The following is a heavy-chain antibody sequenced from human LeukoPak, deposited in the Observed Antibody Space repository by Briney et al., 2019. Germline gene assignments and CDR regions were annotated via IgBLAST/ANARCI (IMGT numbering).Heavy chain of an antibody. CDR1: GGSISSYY. CDR3: AKHSRSGYSAYENAFDI. CDR2: IYYSGST. Sequence: SETLSLTCTVSGGSISSYYWSWIRQPPGKGLEWIGYIYYSGSTNYNPSLKSRVTISVDTSKNQFSLKLSSVTAADTAVYYCAKHSRSGYSAYENAFDIWGQGTMVTVSS. V-gene: IGHV4-59*08. D-gene: IGHD5-12*01. J-gene: IGHJ3*02.